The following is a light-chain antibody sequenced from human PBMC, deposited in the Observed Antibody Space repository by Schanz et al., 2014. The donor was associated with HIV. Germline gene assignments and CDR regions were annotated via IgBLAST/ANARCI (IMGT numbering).Light chain of an antibody. V-gene: IGKV3-20*01. CDR2: GAS. CDR1: QSLGGSQ. CDR3: QQYGSSPRT. J-gene: IGKJ4*01. Sequence: EIVLTQSPATLSLSPGERATLSCRASQSLGGSQLAWYQHKPGQAPRLLIYGASNRATGIPDRFSGGGSGTDFTLTISRLEPEDFAVYYCQQYGSSPRTFGGGTKVEIK.